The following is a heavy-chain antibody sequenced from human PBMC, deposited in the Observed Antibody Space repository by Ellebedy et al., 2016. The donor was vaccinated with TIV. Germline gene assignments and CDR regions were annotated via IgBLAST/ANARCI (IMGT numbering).Heavy chain of an antibody. CDR3: ARTYYYDSSDYNNWFDP. J-gene: IGHJ5*02. D-gene: IGHD3-22*01. V-gene: IGHV1-8*01. Sequence: ASVKVSCKASGYTFTSYDINWVRQATGQGLEWMGWMNPNSGNTGYAQKFQGRVTMTRNTSISTAYMELSSLRSEDTAVYYCARTYYYDSSDYNNWFDPWGQGTLVTVSS. CDR2: MNPNSGNT. CDR1: GYTFTSYD.